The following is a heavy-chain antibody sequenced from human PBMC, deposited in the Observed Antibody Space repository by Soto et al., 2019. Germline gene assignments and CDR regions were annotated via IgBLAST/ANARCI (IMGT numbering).Heavy chain of an antibody. Sequence: QVQLVQCGAEEKKPGASVKVSCKASGYTFTSYDINWVRQATGQGLEWMGWMNPNSGNTGYAQKFQGRVTMTRNTSISTAYMELSSLRSEDTAVYYCARADPILHYYFWSGYYNWFDPWGQGTLVTVSS. CDR2: MNPNSGNT. V-gene: IGHV1-8*01. CDR3: ARADPILHYYFWSGYYNWFDP. D-gene: IGHD3-3*01. CDR1: GYTFTSYD. J-gene: IGHJ5*02.